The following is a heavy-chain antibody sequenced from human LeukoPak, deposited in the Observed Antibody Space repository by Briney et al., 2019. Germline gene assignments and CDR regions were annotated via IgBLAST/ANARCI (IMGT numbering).Heavy chain of an antibody. CDR1: GGPIRGYY. V-gene: IGHV4-59*01. CDR2: IYYTGST. J-gene: IGHJ4*02. D-gene: IGHD5-18*01. CDR3: ARGGGYSYGPLDY. Sequence: PSETLSLTCSVSGGPIRGYYWSWIRQPPGKGLEWVGHIYYTGSTNYNPSLKSRVTISIDTSKNQLSLRLSSVTTADTAVYYCARGGGYSYGPLDYWGQGTLVTVSS.